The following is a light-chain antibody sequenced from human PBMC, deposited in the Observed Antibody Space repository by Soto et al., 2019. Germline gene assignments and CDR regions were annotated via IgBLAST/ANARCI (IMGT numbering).Light chain of an antibody. CDR3: AAWDGTLNGYV. CDR2: NTK. J-gene: IGLJ1*01. Sequence: QSALNQPPSASRTPGQTVTISCSNSHSNSGSNTVNWYQQLPGTAPKLLIYNTKQRPSGVPDRFSGTQSGTSASLAISGLQSEDEADYYCAAWDGTLNGYVFGTGTKVTVL. CDR1: HSNSGSNT. V-gene: IGLV1-44*01.